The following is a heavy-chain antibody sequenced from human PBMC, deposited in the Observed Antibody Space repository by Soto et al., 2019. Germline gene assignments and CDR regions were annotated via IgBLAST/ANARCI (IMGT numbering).Heavy chain of an antibody. CDR2: IKQDGSEK. V-gene: IGHV3-7*01. CDR1: GFTFSSYW. J-gene: IGHJ3*02. Sequence: GGSLRLSCAASGFTFSSYWMSWVRQAPGKGLEWVANIKQDGSEKYYVDSVKGRFTISRDNDKNSLYLQMNRLRAEDTVVYYWSRDGSGWYLDAFDIWGQGTMVTVSS. D-gene: IGHD6-19*01. CDR3: SRDGSGWYLDAFDI.